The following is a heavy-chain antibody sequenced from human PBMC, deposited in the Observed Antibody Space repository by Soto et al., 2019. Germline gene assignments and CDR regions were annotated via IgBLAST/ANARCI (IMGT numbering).Heavy chain of an antibody. CDR3: PTVVAKREFIKVSASLLKRASDL. V-gene: IGHV3-23*01. J-gene: IGHJ2*01. D-gene: IGHD3-10*01. CDR2: IRRSGGTT. Sequence: KGLEGVSGIRRSGGTTYYADSVKGRFTISRDNSKNTLYLQMNSLTAEDTAISFCPTVVAKREFIKVSASLLKRASDL.